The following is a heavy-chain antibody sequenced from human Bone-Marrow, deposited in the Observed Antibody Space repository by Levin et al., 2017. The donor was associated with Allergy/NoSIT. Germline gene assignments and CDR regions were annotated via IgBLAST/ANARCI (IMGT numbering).Heavy chain of an antibody. V-gene: IGHV3-9*01. CDR2: ISWNSGSI. Sequence: SLKISCAASGFTFDDYAMHWVRQAPGKGLEWVSGISWNSGSIGYADSVKGRFTISRDNAKNSLYLQMNSLRAEDTALYYCAKGPVAEVATTHFDYWGQGTLVTVSS. CDR1: GFTFDDYA. J-gene: IGHJ4*02. CDR3: AKGPVAEVATTHFDY. D-gene: IGHD5-12*01.